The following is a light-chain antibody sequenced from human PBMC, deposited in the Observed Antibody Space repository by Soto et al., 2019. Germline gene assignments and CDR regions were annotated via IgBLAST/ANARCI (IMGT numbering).Light chain of an antibody. CDR2: GAS. Sequence: EIVLTQSPGTLSLSPGERATLSCRASQSVSSSYLAWYQQKPGQAPRLLIYGASSRATGIPDRFSGSGSGTEFTLTISRLEPEDFAVYYCQQYGSSTVTCGRGTKVDIK. CDR3: QQYGSSTVT. V-gene: IGKV3-20*01. CDR1: QSVSSSY. J-gene: IGKJ3*01.